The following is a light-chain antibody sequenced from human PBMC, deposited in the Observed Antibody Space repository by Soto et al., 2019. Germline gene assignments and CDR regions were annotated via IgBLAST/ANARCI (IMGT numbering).Light chain of an antibody. J-gene: IGLJ1*01. CDR2: DVS. CDR1: STDVGRYNY. Sequence: SALTQPASVSGSPGQSITISCTGTSTDVGRYNYVSWYQQHPGKAPKLMVYDVSNRPSWVSSRFSGSKSGITASLTISGLQAEDEADYYCTSYTSDSTYVFGTGTKVTVL. CDR3: TSYTSDSTYV. V-gene: IGLV2-14*01.